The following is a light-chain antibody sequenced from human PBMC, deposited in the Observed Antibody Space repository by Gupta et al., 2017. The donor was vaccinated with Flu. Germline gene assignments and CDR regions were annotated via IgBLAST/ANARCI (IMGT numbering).Light chain of an antibody. V-gene: IGLV1-44*01. CDR3: SEWDDSMNGHDV. CDR2: SNN. J-gene: IGLJ1*01. CDR1: NCNIGDNA. Sequence: VTIYCSGSNCNIGDNAVNWYQQLPGAAPKLLILSNNQRPSGVPARCSCANSGASASPVTSGLQSEDEADEYCSEWDDSMNGHDVFGTGTKLTVL.